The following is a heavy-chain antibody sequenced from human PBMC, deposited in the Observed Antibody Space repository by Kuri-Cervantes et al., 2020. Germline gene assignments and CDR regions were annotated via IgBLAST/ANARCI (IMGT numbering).Heavy chain of an antibody. CDR2: INPNSGNT. D-gene: IGHD2-21*02. CDR3: ARSEVCGGDCYLDY. V-gene: IGHV1-8*02. Sequence: ASVKVSCKASGYTFTGYYMHWVRQAPGQGLEWMGWINPNSGNTGYAQKFQGRVTMTRNTSISTAYMELSSLRSEDTAVYYCARSEVCGGDCYLDYWGQGTLVTVSS. J-gene: IGHJ4*02. CDR1: GYTFTGYY.